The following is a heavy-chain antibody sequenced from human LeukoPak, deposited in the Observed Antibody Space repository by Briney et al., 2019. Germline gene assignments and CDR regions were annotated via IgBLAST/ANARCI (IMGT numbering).Heavy chain of an antibody. J-gene: IGHJ5*02. D-gene: IGHD3-10*01. CDR3: AKLMVRGVISDNWFDP. CDR2: ISGSGGST. Sequence: AGGSLRLFCAASGFTFSSYAMSWVRQAPGKGLEWVSAISGSGGSTYYADSAKGRFTISRDNSKNTLYLQMNSLRAEDTAVYYCAKLMVRGVISDNWFDPWGREPWSPSPQ. CDR1: GFTFSSYA. V-gene: IGHV3-23*01.